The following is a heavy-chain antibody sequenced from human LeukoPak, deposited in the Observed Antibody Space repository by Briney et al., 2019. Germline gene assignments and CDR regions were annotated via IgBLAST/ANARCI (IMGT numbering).Heavy chain of an antibody. CDR2: IIPIFGTA. V-gene: IGHV1-69*13. CDR1: GGTFSSYA. CDR3: ARVVSREYYDFWSGAYYYYGMDV. D-gene: IGHD3-3*01. Sequence: SVKVSCKASGGTFSSYAISWVRQAPGQGLKWMGGIIPIFGTANYAQKFQGRVTITADESTSTAYMELSSLRSEDPAVYYCARVVSREYYDFWSGAYYYYGMDVWGQGTTVTVSS. J-gene: IGHJ6*02.